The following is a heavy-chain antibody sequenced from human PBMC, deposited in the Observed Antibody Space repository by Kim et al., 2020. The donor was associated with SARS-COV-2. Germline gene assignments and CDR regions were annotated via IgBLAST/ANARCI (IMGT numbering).Heavy chain of an antibody. J-gene: IGHJ6*02. V-gene: IGHV3-11*06. CDR3: ARPDFWSGYYYYGMDV. D-gene: IGHD3-3*01. Sequence: SVKGRFTISRDNAKNSLYLQMNSLGDEDTAVYYCARPDFWSGYYYYGMDVWGQGTTVTVSS.